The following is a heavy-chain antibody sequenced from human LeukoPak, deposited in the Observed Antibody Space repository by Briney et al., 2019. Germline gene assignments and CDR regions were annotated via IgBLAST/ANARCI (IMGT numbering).Heavy chain of an antibody. CDR1: GFTFSSYG. CDR2: ISYDGSNK. CDR3: AKDHCSSTSCYSAY. J-gene: IGHJ4*02. D-gene: IGHD2-2*01. V-gene: IGHV3-30*18. Sequence: PGGSLRLSCAAYGFTFSSYGMHWVRQAPGKGLEWVAVISYDGSNKYYADSVKGRFTISRDNSKNTLYLQMNSLRAEDTAVYYCAKDHCSSTSCYSAYWGQGTLVTVSS.